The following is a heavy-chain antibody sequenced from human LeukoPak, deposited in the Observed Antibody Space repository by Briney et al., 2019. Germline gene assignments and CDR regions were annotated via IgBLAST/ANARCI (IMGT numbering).Heavy chain of an antibody. D-gene: IGHD3-16*01. J-gene: IGHJ4*02. Sequence: GGSLRLSCEASGFTLSTYWMNWVRKVPGKGLDWVANINPDGSGKRYVDSVKGRFTIARDNADNSLSLQMNSLRAEDTAVYYCASWGAGGNSWGQGTLVTVSS. V-gene: IGHV3-7*01. CDR2: INPDGSGK. CDR3: ASWGAGGNS. CDR1: GFTLSTYW.